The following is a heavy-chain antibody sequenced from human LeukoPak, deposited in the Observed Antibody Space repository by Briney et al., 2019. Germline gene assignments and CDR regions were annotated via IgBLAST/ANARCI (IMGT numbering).Heavy chain of an antibody. V-gene: IGHV3-7*01. CDR3: ARGGSWFAP. Sequence: PGGSLRLSCVASGFTFSVYWMGWVRQAPGKGLEWVANIKEDGSEKYYVDSVKGRFTISRDNAKNSLYLQMSSLRAEDTAVYYCARGGSWFAPWGQGTLVTVSS. CDR2: IKEDGSEK. J-gene: IGHJ5*02. CDR1: GFTFSVYW. D-gene: IGHD3-10*01.